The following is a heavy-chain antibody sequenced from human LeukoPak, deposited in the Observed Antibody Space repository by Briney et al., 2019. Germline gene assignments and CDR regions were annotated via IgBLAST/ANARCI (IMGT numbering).Heavy chain of an antibody. CDR1: GFTFSDYY. D-gene: IGHD2-21*02. Sequence: PGGSLRLSCAASGFTFSDYYMSWIRQAPGKGLEWVSYISSSSSYTNYADSVKGRFTISRDNAKNSLYLQMNSLRAEDTAVYYCARDRHAVVTGSNEAFDIWGQGTMVTVSS. J-gene: IGHJ3*02. V-gene: IGHV3-11*05. CDR2: ISSSSSYT. CDR3: ARDRHAVVTGSNEAFDI.